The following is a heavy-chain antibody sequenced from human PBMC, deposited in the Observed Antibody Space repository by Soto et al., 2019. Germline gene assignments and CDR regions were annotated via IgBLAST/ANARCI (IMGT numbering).Heavy chain of an antibody. V-gene: IGHV3-23*01. D-gene: IGHD2-2*01. Sequence: GGSLRLSCAASGFAFSSYATSWILQAPGKGLEWVSSITGSGTNTYYADSVKGRFTISRDNSKNTLYLQVNSLRAEDTAVYYCAKHCGSSSCYRFDPWGQGTLVTVSS. CDR3: AKHCGSSSCYRFDP. CDR1: GFAFSSYA. J-gene: IGHJ5*02. CDR2: ITGSGTNT.